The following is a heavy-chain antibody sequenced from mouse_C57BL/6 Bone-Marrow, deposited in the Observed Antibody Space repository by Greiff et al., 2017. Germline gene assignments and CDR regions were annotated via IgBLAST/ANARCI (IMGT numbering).Heavy chain of an antibody. CDR2: ISSVGSYT. CDR1: GFTFSSYG. V-gene: IGHV5-6*01. J-gene: IGHJ2*01. D-gene: IGHD3-2*02. Sequence: EVHLVESGGDLVKPGGSLKLSCAASGFTFSSYGMSWVRQTPDTRLEWVATISSVGSYTYYPDSVKGRFTISRDNAKNTLYLQMSSLKSEDTAMYYCARRRQLMLFDYWGQGTTLTVSS. CDR3: ARRRQLMLFDY.